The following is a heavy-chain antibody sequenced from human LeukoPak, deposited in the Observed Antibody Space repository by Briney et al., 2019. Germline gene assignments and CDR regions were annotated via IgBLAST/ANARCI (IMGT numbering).Heavy chain of an antibody. V-gene: IGHV3-11*05. Sequence: GGSLRLSCAASGFTFSDSYMSWIRQAPGKGLEWVSYISGIYTFTNFAHSVRGRFTISRDNAKNSLYLQMNGLRAEDTAVYYCARGRELLGWYFDLWGRGTLVTVSS. CDR1: GFTFSDSY. CDR3: ARGRELLGWYFDL. D-gene: IGHD1-7*01. J-gene: IGHJ2*01. CDR2: ISGIYTFT.